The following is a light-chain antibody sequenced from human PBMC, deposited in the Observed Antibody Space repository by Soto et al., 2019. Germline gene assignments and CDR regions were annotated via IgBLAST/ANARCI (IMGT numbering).Light chain of an antibody. V-gene: IGLV2-14*01. CDR3: RSYRASSKEV. J-gene: IGLJ1*01. Sequence: QSSLALPASVSGSPGQSITISCTGTIDGIGTFKYVSWYQQHPGKAPKLLIYEVSVRPSGISGRFSASKSGNTASLTISALRAEDEADYYCRSYRASSKEVFVTGTKVTVL. CDR1: IDGIGTFKY. CDR2: EVS.